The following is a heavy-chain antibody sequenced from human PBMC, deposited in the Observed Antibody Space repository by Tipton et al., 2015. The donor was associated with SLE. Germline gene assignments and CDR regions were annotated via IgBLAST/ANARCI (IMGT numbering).Heavy chain of an antibody. V-gene: IGHV3-66*02. D-gene: IGHD5-12*01. J-gene: IGHJ4*02. Sequence: LSLTCTVSGGSISSSSYYWGWIRQPPGKGLEWVSVIYSGGSTYYADSVKGRFTISRDNSKNTLYLQMNSLRAEDTAVYYCASYSGYDPFDYWGQGTLVTVSS. CDR1: GGSISSSSYY. CDR3: ASYSGYDPFDY. CDR2: IYSGGST.